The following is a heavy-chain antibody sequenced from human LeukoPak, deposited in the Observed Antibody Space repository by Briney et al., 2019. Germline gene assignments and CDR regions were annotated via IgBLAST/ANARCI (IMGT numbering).Heavy chain of an antibody. CDR3: AETPTYYYDSSGYFPSPFDY. D-gene: IGHD3-22*01. CDR2: ISYDGSNK. J-gene: IGHJ4*02. V-gene: IGHV3-30*18. CDR1: GFTFSSYG. Sequence: GRSLRLSCAASGFTFSSYGMHWVRQAPGKGLEWVAVISYDGSNKYYADSVKGRFTISRDNSKNTLYLQMNSLRAEDTAVYYCAETPTYYYDSSGYFPSPFDYWGQGTLVTVSS.